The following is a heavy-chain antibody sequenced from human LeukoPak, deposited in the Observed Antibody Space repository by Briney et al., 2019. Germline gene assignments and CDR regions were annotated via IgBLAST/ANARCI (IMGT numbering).Heavy chain of an antibody. J-gene: IGHJ4*02. CDR3: AKDFSELPEFDY. D-gene: IGHD2-15*01. V-gene: IGHV3-30*02. CDR2: IRYDGSNK. Sequence: GGSLRLSCAASGFTFSSYGMHWVRQAPGKGLAWVAFIRYDGSNKYYADSVKGRFTISRDNSKNTLYLQMNSLRAEDTAVYYCAKDFSELPEFDYSRQGTLVTVSS. CDR1: GFTFSSYG.